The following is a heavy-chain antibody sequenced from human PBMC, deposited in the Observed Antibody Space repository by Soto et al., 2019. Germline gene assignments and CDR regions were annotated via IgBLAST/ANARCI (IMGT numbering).Heavy chain of an antibody. Sequence: ESGGGVVQPGRSLRLSCAASGFTFSSYGMHWVCQAPGKGLEWVAVISYDGSNKYYADSVKGRFTISRDNSKNTLYLQMNSLRAEDTAVYYCAKDVTSSGSAFDYWGQGTLVTVSS. CDR2: ISYDGSNK. CDR3: AKDVTSSGSAFDY. V-gene: IGHV3-30*18. D-gene: IGHD6-19*01. CDR1: GFTFSSYG. J-gene: IGHJ4*02.